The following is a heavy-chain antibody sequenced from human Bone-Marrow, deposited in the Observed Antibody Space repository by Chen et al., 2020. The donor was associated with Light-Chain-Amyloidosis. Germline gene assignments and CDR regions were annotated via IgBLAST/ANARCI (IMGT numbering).Heavy chain of an antibody. Sequence: EQSGQEGKKHGESLKISCKGAGYTFPNYWVGRVRQMPGKGLEWMGVIDPDDSEARYSPAFEGQVTISADKSINTAYLQWRSLKAADTAMYYCARRRDGYNFDYWGQGTLVTVSS. D-gene: IGHD5-12*01. V-gene: IGHV5-51*01. CDR2: IDPDDSEA. CDR1: GYTFPNYW. J-gene: IGHJ4*02. CDR3: ARRRDGYNFDY.